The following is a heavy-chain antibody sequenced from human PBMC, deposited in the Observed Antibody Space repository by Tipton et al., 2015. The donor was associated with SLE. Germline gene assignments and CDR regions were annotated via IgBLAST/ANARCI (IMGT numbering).Heavy chain of an antibody. CDR2: IYYSGST. J-gene: IGHJ1*01. CDR1: GGSISSSSYY. D-gene: IGHD1-26*01. Sequence: LRLSCTVSGGSISSSSYYWGWIRQPPGKGLEWIGSIYYSGSTYYNPSLKSRVTISVDTSKNQFSLKLSSVTAADTAVYYCARQVGAEYFQHWGQGTLVTVSS. CDR3: ARQVGAEYFQH. V-gene: IGHV4-39*01.